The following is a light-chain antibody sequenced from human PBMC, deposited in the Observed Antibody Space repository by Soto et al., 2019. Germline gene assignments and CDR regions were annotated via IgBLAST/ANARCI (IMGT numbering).Light chain of an antibody. V-gene: IGKV1-33*01. CDR1: QNITNH. CDR2: HAS. J-gene: IGKJ1*01. CDR3: QQQSTYPWT. Sequence: DTQMTQSPCTLSASVGDRVTITCEASQNITNHLVWYQQKPGKAPNLLIYHASTLAKGVTSRFSGSGSGTDYTLTISSLQAEDFAAYYCQQQSTYPWTFGQGTKVDIK.